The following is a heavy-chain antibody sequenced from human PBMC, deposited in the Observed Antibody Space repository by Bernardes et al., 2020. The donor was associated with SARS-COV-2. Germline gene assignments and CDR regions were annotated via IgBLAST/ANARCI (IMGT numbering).Heavy chain of an antibody. J-gene: IGHJ4*02. CDR2: ISGSGGST. V-gene: IGHV3-23*01. CDR3: AKYRVEMATITQLPPGYLDY. CDR1: GFTFSSYA. D-gene: IGHD5-12*01. Sequence: GGSLRLSCAASGFTFSSYAMSWVRQAPGQGLEWVSAISGSGGSTYYADSVKGRFTISRDNSKNTLYLQMNSLRAEDTAVYYCAKYRVEMATITQLPPGYLDYWGQGTLVTVSS.